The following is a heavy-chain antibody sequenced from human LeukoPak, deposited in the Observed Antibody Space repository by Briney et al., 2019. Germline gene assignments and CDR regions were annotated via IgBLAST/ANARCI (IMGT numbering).Heavy chain of an antibody. Sequence: SETLSLTCTVSGGSISSYYWSWIRQPPGKGLEWIGYIYYSGSTYYNPSLKSRVTISVDTSRNQFSLKVSSVTAADTAVYYCATRGYDSSGLDYWGRGTLVTVSS. V-gene: IGHV4-59*08. CDR2: IYYSGST. J-gene: IGHJ4*02. CDR3: ATRGYDSSGLDY. CDR1: GGSISSYY. D-gene: IGHD3-22*01.